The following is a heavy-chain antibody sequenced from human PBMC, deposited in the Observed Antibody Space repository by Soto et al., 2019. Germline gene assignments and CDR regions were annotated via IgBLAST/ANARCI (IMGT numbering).Heavy chain of an antibody. CDR2: FDPEDGET. CDR1: GYTLTELS. Sequence: XVKVSCKVSGYTLTELSMHWVRQAPGKGLEWMGGFDPEDGETIYAQKFQGRVTMTEDTSTDTAYMELSSLRPEDTAVYYCATDRAYCGGDCLDYWGQGTLVTVSS. D-gene: IGHD2-21*02. J-gene: IGHJ4*02. V-gene: IGHV1-24*01. CDR3: ATDRAYCGGDCLDY.